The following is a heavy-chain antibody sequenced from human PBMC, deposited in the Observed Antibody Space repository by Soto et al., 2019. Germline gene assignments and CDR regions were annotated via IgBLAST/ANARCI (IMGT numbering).Heavy chain of an antibody. CDR3: ARDCSGGSCYPRWGYYYYGMDV. V-gene: IGHV3-30-3*01. CDR2: ISYDGSNK. Sequence: GGSLRLSCAASGFTFSSYAMHWVRQAPGKGLEWVAVISYDGSNKYYADSVKGRFTISRDNSKNTLYLQMNSLRAEDTAVYYCARDCSGGSCYPRWGYYYYGMDVWGQGTTVTVSS. J-gene: IGHJ6*02. CDR1: GFTFSSYA. D-gene: IGHD2-15*01.